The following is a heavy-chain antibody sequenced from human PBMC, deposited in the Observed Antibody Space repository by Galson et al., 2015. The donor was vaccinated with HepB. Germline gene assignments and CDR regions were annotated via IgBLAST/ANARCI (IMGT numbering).Heavy chain of an antibody. V-gene: IGHV3-23*01. CDR3: AKSGDTITTYLDY. Sequence: SLRLSCAASGFTFNTYAMSWVRQAPGKGLEWVPRINNSGGTTYYADSVKGRFTISRDSSKNTLYLQMNSLRAEDTAVYYCAKSGDTITTYLDYWGQGTLLTVSS. CDR1: GFTFNTYA. CDR2: INNSGGTT. J-gene: IGHJ4*02. D-gene: IGHD3-22*01.